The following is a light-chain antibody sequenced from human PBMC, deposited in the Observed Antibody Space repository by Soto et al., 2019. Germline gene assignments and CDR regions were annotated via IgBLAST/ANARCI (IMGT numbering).Light chain of an antibody. CDR1: QGVTTN. CDR3: QQYNNWPFS. J-gene: IGKJ5*01. V-gene: IGKV3-15*01. CDR2: DVS. Sequence: EIILTQSPDTLSLSPVERATLSCRAGQGVTTNFAWYKQKSGQSPRLLIYDVSIRATGVPARFSGTGSETEFTLTISGLQSEDSAVYFCQQYNNWPFSFGQGTRLEI.